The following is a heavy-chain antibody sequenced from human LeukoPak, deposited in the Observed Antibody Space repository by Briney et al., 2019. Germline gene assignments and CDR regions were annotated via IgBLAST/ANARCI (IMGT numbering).Heavy chain of an antibody. Sequence: TSETLSLTCTVSGGSISGYYWSWIRQPPGKGLEWIGYIYYSGSTNYNPSLKSRVTISVDTSKNQFSLKLSSVTAADTAVCYCARDRGGWYEFDYWGQGTLVTVSS. CDR2: IYYSGST. D-gene: IGHD6-19*01. V-gene: IGHV4-59*01. CDR1: GGSISGYY. J-gene: IGHJ4*02. CDR3: ARDRGGWYEFDY.